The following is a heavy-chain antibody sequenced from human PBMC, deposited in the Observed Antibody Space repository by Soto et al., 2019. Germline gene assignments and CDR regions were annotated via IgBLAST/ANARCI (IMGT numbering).Heavy chain of an antibody. J-gene: IGHJ4*02. CDR1: GFTFSSYS. V-gene: IGHV3-48*02. Sequence: EVQLVESGGGLVQPGGSLRLSCAASGFTFSSYSMNWVRQAPGKGLEWVSYISSSSSTIYYADSVKGRFTISRDNAKNSLYLQMNSLRDEDTAVYYCASANYYGSPGDFDYWGQGTLVTGSS. CDR3: ASANYYGSPGDFDY. CDR2: ISSSSSTI. D-gene: IGHD3-10*01.